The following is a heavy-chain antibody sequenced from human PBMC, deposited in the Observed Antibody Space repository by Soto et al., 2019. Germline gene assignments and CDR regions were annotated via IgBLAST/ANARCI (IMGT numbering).Heavy chain of an antibody. CDR1: GGSISSSSYY. V-gene: IGHV4-39*02. CDR3: ARRGVSGPVDY. J-gene: IGHJ4*02. Sequence: QLQLQESGPGLVKPSETLSLTCTVSGGSISSSSYYWGWIRQPPGKGLEWIGNIYYSGSAYYNPSLKSRVTISVDMSKNNFSLKLGSVTAADTAVYYCARRGVSGPVDYWGQGTLVTGSS. CDR2: IYYSGSA. D-gene: IGHD3-10*01.